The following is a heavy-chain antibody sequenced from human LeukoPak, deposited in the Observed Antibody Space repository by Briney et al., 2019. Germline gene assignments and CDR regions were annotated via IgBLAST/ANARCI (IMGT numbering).Heavy chain of an antibody. CDR1: GGSISSYY. D-gene: IGHD6-13*01. J-gene: IGHJ6*03. CDR3: ARERTIAAAGTRAYYYYLDV. V-gene: IGHV4-59*01. Sequence: PSETLSLTCTVSGGSISSYYWSWIRQPPGKGLEWVWYIYYSGSTTYNPSLKSRGTISVDTSKNQSSLKLSSVTAADTAAYYCARERTIAAAGTRAYYYYLDVWGKGTTVTVSS. CDR2: IYYSGST.